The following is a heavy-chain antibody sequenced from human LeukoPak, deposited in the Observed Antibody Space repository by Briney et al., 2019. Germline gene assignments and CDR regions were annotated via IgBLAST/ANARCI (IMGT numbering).Heavy chain of an antibody. CDR2: INPDSGGS. J-gene: IGHJ4*02. CDR3: ARDMTGGIWARATSFDH. D-gene: IGHD1-14*01. Sequence: ASVKVSCKTSGYTFIPFYMHWVRQAPGQGPEWMGCINPDSGGSEYGQKFQGRVTFTSDTSSTTIYMEVRSLKSDDTAVYYCARDMTGGIWARATSFDHWGQGTLVTVSS. CDR1: GYTFIPFY. V-gene: IGHV1-2*02.